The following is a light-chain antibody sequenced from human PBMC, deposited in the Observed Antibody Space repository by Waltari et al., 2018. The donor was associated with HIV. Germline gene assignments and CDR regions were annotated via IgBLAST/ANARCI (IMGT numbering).Light chain of an antibody. J-gene: IGLJ2*01. CDR3: QAWDSSAAVV. CDR1: KLENNY. V-gene: IGLV3-1*01. CDR2: QDT. Sequence: SYDLIQPPSVSMSPGQTASITRSGDKLENNYACWYQQKPGQSPVLLIYQDTKRTSGIPERFSGSNSGNTATLTISGTQAMDEADYYCQAWDSSAAVVFGGGTKLTVL.